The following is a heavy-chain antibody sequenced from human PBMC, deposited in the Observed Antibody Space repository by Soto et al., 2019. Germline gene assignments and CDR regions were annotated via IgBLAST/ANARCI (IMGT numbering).Heavy chain of an antibody. J-gene: IGHJ6*02. CDR3: ARPYAEGAYYYDSSGYYSPQNYYYGMDV. CDR1: GGTFSGYA. D-gene: IGHD3-22*01. CDR2: IIPIFGTA. V-gene: IGHV1-69*13. Sequence: SVKVSCKASGGTFSGYAISWVRQAPGQGLEWMGGIIPIFGTANYAQKFQGRVTITADESTSTAYMELSSLRSEDTAVYYCARPYAEGAYYYDSSGYYSPQNYYYGMDVWGQGTTVTVSS.